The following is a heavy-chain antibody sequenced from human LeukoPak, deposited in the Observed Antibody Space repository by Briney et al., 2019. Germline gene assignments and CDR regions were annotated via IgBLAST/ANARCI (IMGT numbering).Heavy chain of an antibody. CDR3: AKDGCSSTSCYGYYYMDV. CDR2: ISGSGGST. Sequence: PGGFLRLSCAASGFTFSSYGMSWVRQAPGKGLEWVSAISGSGGSTYYADSVKGRFTISRDNSKNTLYLQMNSLRAEDTAVYYCAKDGCSSTSCYGYYYMDVWGKGTTVTVSS. D-gene: IGHD2-2*01. V-gene: IGHV3-23*01. J-gene: IGHJ6*03. CDR1: GFTFSSYG.